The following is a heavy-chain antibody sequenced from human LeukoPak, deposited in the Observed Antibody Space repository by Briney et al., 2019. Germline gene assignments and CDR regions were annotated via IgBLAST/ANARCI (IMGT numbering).Heavy chain of an antibody. CDR1: GYTFTSYG. CDR3: ARAGPYSSGWLRSGYYYYYMDV. D-gene: IGHD6-19*01. J-gene: IGHJ6*03. CDR2: ISAYNGNT. Sequence: ASVKVSCKASGYTFTSYGISWVRQAPGQGLEWMGWISAYNGNTNYAQKLQGRVTMTTDTSKSTAYMELRSLRSDDTAVYYCARAGPYSSGWLRSGYYYYYMDVWGKGTTVTVSS. V-gene: IGHV1-18*01.